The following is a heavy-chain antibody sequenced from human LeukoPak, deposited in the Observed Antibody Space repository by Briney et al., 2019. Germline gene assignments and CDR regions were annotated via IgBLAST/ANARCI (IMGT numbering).Heavy chain of an antibody. CDR3: ARAAGLGDYIY. Sequence: ASVKVSCKASGYTFTSYGLSWVRQAPGQGLEWMGWISTYNDNTHYAQKLQGRVTMTTDTSTSTAYMELRSLRSDDTAVYYCARAAGLGDYIYWGQGTLVTVSS. V-gene: IGHV1-18*01. CDR1: GYTFTSYG. D-gene: IGHD4-17*01. CDR2: ISTYNDNT. J-gene: IGHJ4*02.